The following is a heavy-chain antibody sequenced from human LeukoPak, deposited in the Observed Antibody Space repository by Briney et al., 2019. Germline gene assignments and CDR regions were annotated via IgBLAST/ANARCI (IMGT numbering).Heavy chain of an antibody. D-gene: IGHD4-23*01. V-gene: IGHV3-33*01. J-gene: IGHJ4*02. CDR3: ARVEDDYGGNSWIDY. Sequence: GGSLRLSCAASGFTFSSYGMHWVRQAPGKGLEWVAVIWYDGSNKYYADSVKGRFTISRDNSKNTLYQQMNSLRAEDTAVYYCARVEDDYGGNSWIDYWGQGTLVTVSS. CDR1: GFTFSSYG. CDR2: IWYDGSNK.